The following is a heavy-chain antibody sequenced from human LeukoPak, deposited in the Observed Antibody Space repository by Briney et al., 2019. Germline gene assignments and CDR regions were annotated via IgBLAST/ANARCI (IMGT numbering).Heavy chain of an antibody. V-gene: IGHV1-24*01. Sequence: ASVKVSCKVSGYTLTELSMHWVRQAPGKGLEWMGGFDPEDGETIYAQKFQGRVTMTRNTSISTAYMELSSLRSEDTAVYYCARGGYKAMARYGMDVWGQGTTVTVSS. D-gene: IGHD3-10*01. CDR3: ARGGYKAMARYGMDV. J-gene: IGHJ6*02. CDR1: GYTLTELS. CDR2: FDPEDGET.